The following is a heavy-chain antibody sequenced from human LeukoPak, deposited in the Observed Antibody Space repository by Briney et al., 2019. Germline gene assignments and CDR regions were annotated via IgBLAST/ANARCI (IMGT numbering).Heavy chain of an antibody. V-gene: IGHV4-39*01. CDR3: AKSNGYGLIDY. J-gene: IGHJ4*02. CDR1: AGSISSSSYS. CDR2: IYYSGST. D-gene: IGHD5-12*01. Sequence: SETLSLTCTVSAGSISSSSYSWGWIRQPPGKGLEWIGSIYYSGSTYYNPSLKSRVTISVYTSKNQFSLKLSSVTAADTAVYYCAKSNGYGLIDYGGQGTLVTVSS.